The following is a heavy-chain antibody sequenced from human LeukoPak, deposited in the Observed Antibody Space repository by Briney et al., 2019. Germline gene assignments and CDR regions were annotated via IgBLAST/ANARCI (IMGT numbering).Heavy chain of an antibody. CDR1: GDSISSSSYY. D-gene: IGHD6-13*01. V-gene: IGHV4-39*01. CDR3: ARHGESNSWYTWSDP. Sequence: SSETLSLTCTVSGDSISSSSYYWGWIRQPPGKGLEWIGSIYYSGSTHYNPSLKSRVTISVDTSKNQFSLNLSSVTAADTAVYYCARHGESNSWYTWSDPWGQGTLVTVSS. J-gene: IGHJ5*02. CDR2: IYYSGST.